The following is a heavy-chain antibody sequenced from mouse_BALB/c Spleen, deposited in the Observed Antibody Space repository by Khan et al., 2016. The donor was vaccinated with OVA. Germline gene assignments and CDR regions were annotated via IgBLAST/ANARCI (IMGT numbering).Heavy chain of an antibody. CDR1: GYTFSTYW. CDR2: INPTSGYT. D-gene: IGHD2-3*01. CDR3: TIDGIDY. V-gene: IGHV1-7*01. Sequence: VQLQQSGAALAKPGASVKMSCKASGYTFSTYWMHWVKQRPGQGLEWIGYINPTSGYTDYNEKFKDKATLSADKSSSTAYMQLSRLTSEDSAVYYCTIDGIDYWGQGTTLTVSS. J-gene: IGHJ2*01.